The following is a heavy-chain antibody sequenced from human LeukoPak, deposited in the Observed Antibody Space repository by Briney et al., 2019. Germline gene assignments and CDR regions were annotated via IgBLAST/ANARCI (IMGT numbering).Heavy chain of an antibody. J-gene: IGHJ4*02. CDR2: IAHDSSNT. CDR1: GFTFSSYW. CDR3: ARDPIPGQGDYFDH. Sequence: GSLRLSCAASGFTFSSYWMHWVRQAPGKGLEWVTVIAHDSSNTIYADSVKGRFTISRDNSKNTLYLVMNNLRPEDTAVYYCARDPIPGQGDYFDHWGQGTLVTVSS. V-gene: IGHV3-30*03. D-gene: IGHD1-26*01.